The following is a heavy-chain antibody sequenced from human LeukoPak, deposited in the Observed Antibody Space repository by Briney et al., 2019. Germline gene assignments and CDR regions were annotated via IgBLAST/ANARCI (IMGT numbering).Heavy chain of an antibody. J-gene: IGHJ4*02. CDR1: GGPFSGYY. V-gene: IGHV4-34*01. D-gene: IGHD6-19*01. CDR3: ARAGIWAFDY. Sequence: SETLSLTCAVYGGPFSGYYWSWIRQPPGKGLEWIGEINHSGSTNYNPSLKSRVTISVDTSKNQFSLKLSSVTAADTAVYYCARAGIWAFDYWGQGTLVTVSS. CDR2: INHSGST.